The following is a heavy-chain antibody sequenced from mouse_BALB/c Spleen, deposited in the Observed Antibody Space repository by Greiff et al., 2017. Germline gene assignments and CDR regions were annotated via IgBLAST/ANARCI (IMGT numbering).Heavy chain of an antibody. V-gene: IGHV5-12-2*01. CDR2: ISNGGGST. CDR1: GFTFSSYT. CDR3: ARHYGNYVRPFLDFDY. D-gene: IGHD2-1*01. J-gene: IGHJ2*01. Sequence: EVKVVESGGGLVQPGGSLKLSCAASGFTFSSYTMSWVRQTPEKRLEWVAYISNGGGSTYYPDTVKGRFTISRDNAKNTLYLQMSSLKSEDTAMYYCARHYGNYVRPFLDFDYWGQGTTLTVSS.